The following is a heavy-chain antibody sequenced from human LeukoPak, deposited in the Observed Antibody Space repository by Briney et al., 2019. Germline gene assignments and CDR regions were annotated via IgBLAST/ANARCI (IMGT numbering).Heavy chain of an antibody. CDR1: GFTLDAYA. D-gene: IGHD6-19*01. CDR3: AKVGNSGGWYGHLDY. CDR2: IRWNSGSI. Sequence: GISLRLYCATSGFTLDAYATHWSPQAPGEGLECVTGIRWNSGSIRYADSVQGRFTISRDNAKNSLYPQMKSLRAEDTALYYCAKVGNSGGWYGHLDYWGQGTLVAVSS. J-gene: IGHJ4*02. V-gene: IGHV3-9*01.